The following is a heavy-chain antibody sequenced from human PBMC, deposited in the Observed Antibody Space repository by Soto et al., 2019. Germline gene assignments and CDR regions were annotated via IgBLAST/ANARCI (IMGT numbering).Heavy chain of an antibody. V-gene: IGHV1-2*04. Sequence: ASVKVSCKASGYTFTGYYMHWVRQAPGQGLEWMGWINPNSGGTNYAQKFQGWVTMTRDTSISTAYMELSRLRSDDTAVYYCAREGDYGSGRAYYYYMDVWGKGTTVTVSS. CDR2: INPNSGGT. CDR1: GYTFTGYY. J-gene: IGHJ6*03. CDR3: AREGDYGSGRAYYYYMDV. D-gene: IGHD3-10*01.